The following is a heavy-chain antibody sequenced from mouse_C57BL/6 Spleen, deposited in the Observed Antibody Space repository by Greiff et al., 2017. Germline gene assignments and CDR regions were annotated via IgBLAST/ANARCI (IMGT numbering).Heavy chain of an antibody. J-gene: IGHJ1*03. CDR2: IDPSDSYT. CDR1: GYTFTSYW. D-gene: IGHD2-5*01. Sequence: VQLQQPGAELVRPGTSVKLSCKASGYTFTSYWMHWVKQRPGQGLEWIGVIDPSDSYTNYNQKFKGKATLTVDTSSRTAYMQLSSLTSEDSAVYYCARGHSNYWYFDVWGTGTTVTVSS. V-gene: IGHV1-59*01. CDR3: ARGHSNYWYFDV.